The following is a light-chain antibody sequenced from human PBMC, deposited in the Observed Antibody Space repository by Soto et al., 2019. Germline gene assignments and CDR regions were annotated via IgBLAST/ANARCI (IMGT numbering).Light chain of an antibody. CDR3: CSQTSYSTRV. J-gene: IGLJ1*01. Sequence: QSALTQPASVSGSPGQSIAISCTGTSSDVGGYNYVSWYQQHPGKAPKLMIHEVSNRPSGVSDRFSGSKSGNTASLTISALQADDEADYYCCSQTSYSTRVFGTGTKLTVL. V-gene: IGLV2-14*01. CDR2: EVS. CDR1: SSDVGGYNY.